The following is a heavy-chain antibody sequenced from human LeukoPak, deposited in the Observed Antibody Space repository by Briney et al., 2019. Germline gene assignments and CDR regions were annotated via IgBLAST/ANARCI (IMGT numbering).Heavy chain of an antibody. V-gene: IGHV5-51*01. D-gene: IGHD3-22*01. CDR3: ARRVKVLYYDSSGPLDY. CDR2: IYPGDSDT. CDR1: GYSFTSYW. J-gene: IGHJ4*02. Sequence: GESLKISCKGSGYSFTSYWIGWVRQMPGKGLEWMGIIYPGDSDTRYSPSFQGQVTISADKSISTAYLQWSSLKASDTAMYYCARRVKVLYYDSSGPLDYWGQGTLVTVSS.